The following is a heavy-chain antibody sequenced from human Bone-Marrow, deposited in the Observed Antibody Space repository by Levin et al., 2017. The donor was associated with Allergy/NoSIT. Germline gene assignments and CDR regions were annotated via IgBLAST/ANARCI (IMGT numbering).Heavy chain of an antibody. CDR3: ASGPRNEYYFGS. CDR1: GFSVSSNY. D-gene: IGHD1-1*01. Sequence: GGSLRLSCAASGFSVSSNYMTWVRQAPGKGLECVSVIYSGVLTYYADSVKGRFTISRDNSKNTLYLQMNNLIAGDTAVYYCASGPRNEYYFGSWGQGTLVTVSS. CDR2: IYSGVLT. V-gene: IGHV3-53*01. J-gene: IGHJ4*02.